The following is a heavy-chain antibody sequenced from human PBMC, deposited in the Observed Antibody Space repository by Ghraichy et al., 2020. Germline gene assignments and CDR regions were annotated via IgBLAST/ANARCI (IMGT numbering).Heavy chain of an antibody. Sequence: GGSLRLSCAASGFTFNNYAMTWVRQAPGKGLEWVSAVSGSGGSTSYADSVKGRFTISRDNSENTVYLQLVSLRAEDTALYYCARDPSDLGSSYYFDYWGQGTLVTVSS. D-gene: IGHD3-10*01. CDR1: GFTFNNYA. CDR2: VSGSGGST. CDR3: ARDPSDLGSSYYFDY. V-gene: IGHV3-23*01. J-gene: IGHJ4*02.